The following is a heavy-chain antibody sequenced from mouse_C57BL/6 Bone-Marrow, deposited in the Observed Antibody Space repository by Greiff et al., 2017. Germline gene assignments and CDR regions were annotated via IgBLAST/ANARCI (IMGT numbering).Heavy chain of an antibody. Sequence: VQLQQSGAELVRPGTSVKVSCKASGYAFTNYLIEWVKQRPGQGLEWIGVINPGSGGTNYNEKFKGKATLTADKSSSTAYMQLSSLTSEDSAVYFGACPFITTVGYFDVWGTGTTVTVSS. CDR3: ACPFITTVGYFDV. V-gene: IGHV1-54*01. J-gene: IGHJ1*03. D-gene: IGHD1-1*01. CDR1: GYAFTNYL. CDR2: INPGSGGT.